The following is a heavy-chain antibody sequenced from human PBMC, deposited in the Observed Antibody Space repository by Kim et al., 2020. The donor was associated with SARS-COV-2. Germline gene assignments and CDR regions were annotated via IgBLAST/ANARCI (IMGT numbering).Heavy chain of an antibody. CDR3: ASWRY. Sequence: SSSSYTNYADSVKGRFTISRDNAKNSLYLQMNSLRAEDTAVYYCASWRYWGQGTLVTVSS. J-gene: IGHJ4*02. V-gene: IGHV3-11*06. CDR2: SSSSYT.